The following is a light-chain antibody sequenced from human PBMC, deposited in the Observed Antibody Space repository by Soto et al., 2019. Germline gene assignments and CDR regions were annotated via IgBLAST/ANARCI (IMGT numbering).Light chain of an antibody. Sequence: MTQSPLSLPVTLGESASISCRSSQSLLHSNGHNYLDWYLQKPGKAPKLLIYAASSLQSGVPSRFSGSGSGTDFTLTISSLQPEDFATYYCQQSYSTPYTFSQGTKLEIK. CDR2: AAS. CDR1: QSLLHSNGHNY. CDR3: QQSYSTPYT. V-gene: IGKV1-39*01. J-gene: IGKJ2*01.